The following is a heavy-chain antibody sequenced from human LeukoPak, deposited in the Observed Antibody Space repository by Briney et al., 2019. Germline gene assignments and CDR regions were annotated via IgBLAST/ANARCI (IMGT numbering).Heavy chain of an antibody. D-gene: IGHD4-17*01. Sequence: SETLSLTCTVSGGSISSSSYYWGWIRQPPGKGLEWIVSIYYSGSTYYNPSLKSRVTISVDTSKNQFSLKLSSVTAADTAVYYCARVRNGDYLIDYWGQGTLVTVSS. CDR2: IYYSGST. V-gene: IGHV4-39*07. CDR3: ARVRNGDYLIDY. CDR1: GGSISSSSYY. J-gene: IGHJ4*02.